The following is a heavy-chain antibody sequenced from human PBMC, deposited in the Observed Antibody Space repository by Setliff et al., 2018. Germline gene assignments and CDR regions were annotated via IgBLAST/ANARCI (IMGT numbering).Heavy chain of an antibody. V-gene: IGHV3-30*02. D-gene: IGHD2-15*01. CDR3: VCFSWRGCSGDTCYSGDDAVDM. CDR1: PVSTYG. J-gene: IGHJ3*02. Sequence: HPGGSLSLSWKVPVSTYGMHWVRQGPGKGLEWVAFIWFDGSNKYYVDSVKGRFTVSRDNSKDTLYLQMNSLRIEDSAVYYCVCFSWRGCSGDTCYSGDDAVDMWGQGTVVTVSS. CDR2: IWFDGSNK.